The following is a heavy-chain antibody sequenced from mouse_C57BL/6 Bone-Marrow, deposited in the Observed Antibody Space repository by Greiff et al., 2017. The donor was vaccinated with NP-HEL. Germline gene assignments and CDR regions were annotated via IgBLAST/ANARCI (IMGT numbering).Heavy chain of an antibody. CDR1: GYTFTSYW. D-gene: IGHD1-1*01. Sequence: QVQLQQPGAELVKPGASVKLSCKASGYTFTSYWMQWVKQRPGQGLEWIGEIDPSDSYTNYIQKFKGKATLTVDTSSSTAYMQLSSLTSEDSAVYYCAKGPRFYYYGSSPYAMDYWGQGTSVTVSS. CDR3: AKGPRFYYYGSSPYAMDY. CDR2: IDPSDSYT. J-gene: IGHJ4*01. V-gene: IGHV1-50*01.